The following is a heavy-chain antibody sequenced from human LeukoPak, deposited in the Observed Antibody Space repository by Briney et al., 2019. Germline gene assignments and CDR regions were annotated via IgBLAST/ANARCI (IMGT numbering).Heavy chain of an antibody. J-gene: IGHJ4*02. CDR1: GGSISISDYS. Sequence: SETLSLTYTVSGGSISISDYSWGWIRQPQGKGLEWIGNMYYTGSTNYNPSLKSRVTISVDTSKNQFSLKLSSVTAADTAVYYCARDRGVLDYFDYWGQGTLVTVSS. CDR2: MYYTGST. CDR3: ARDRGVLDYFDY. V-gene: IGHV4-39*02. D-gene: IGHD3-10*01.